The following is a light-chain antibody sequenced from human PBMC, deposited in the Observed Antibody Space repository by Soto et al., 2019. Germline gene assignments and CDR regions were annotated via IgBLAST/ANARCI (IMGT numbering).Light chain of an antibody. J-gene: IGLJ2*01. Sequence: QSVLTQPHSVSGAPEQRVSISCTGSSSNIGAGYDVNWYQQLPGTAPKLLLYGNSNRPAGVPDRFSGSKSGTSASLASPGRHAEDEADYYCQAYDRSLSVVGFGGGTKVTVL. CDR2: GNS. CDR3: QAYDRSLSVVG. V-gene: IGLV1-40*01. CDR1: SSNIGAGYD.